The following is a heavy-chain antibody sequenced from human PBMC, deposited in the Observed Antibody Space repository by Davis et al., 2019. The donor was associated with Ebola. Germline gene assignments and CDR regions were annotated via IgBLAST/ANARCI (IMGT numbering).Heavy chain of an antibody. D-gene: IGHD6-25*01. Sequence: PGGSLRLSCAASGFTFSSYWMSWVRQAPGKGLEWVANIKQDGSEKYYVDSVKGRFTISRDNAKNSLYLQMNSLRAEDTAVYYCARDQLAAPTNYYYYYGMDVWGKGTTVTVSS. V-gene: IGHV3-7*01. CDR3: ARDQLAAPTNYYYYYGMDV. J-gene: IGHJ6*04. CDR1: GFTFSSYW. CDR2: IKQDGSEK.